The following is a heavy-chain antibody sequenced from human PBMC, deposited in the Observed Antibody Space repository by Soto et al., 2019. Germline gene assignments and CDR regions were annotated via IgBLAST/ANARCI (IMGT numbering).Heavy chain of an antibody. D-gene: IGHD1-26*01. CDR3: AKKVGATKFEDY. CDR2: ISNSDDVG. J-gene: IGHJ4*02. V-gene: IGHV3-23*01. Sequence: EVQLLESGGALIQPTGSLRLSCSASGFNFTNHVINWVRQAPGKGLEWVSSISNSDDVGFYADYVRGLFIVSRDISTKRVFLPMNFLRVEDTAIYYCAKKVGATKFEDYWGQGTLVTVSS. CDR1: GFNFTNHV.